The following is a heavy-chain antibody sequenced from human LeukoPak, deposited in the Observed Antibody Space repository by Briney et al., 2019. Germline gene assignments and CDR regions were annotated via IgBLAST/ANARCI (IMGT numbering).Heavy chain of an antibody. D-gene: IGHD6-19*01. J-gene: IGHJ5*02. CDR3: VRGRYSNGNWFDP. CDR2: IYTSGST. CDR1: GGSISSGSFY. Sequence: SETLSLTCTVSGGSISSGSFYWCWIRQPAGKGLEWIGRIYTSGSTNYNPSLKSRVTISVDTSKNQFSLKLSSVTAADTAVYYCVRGRYSNGNWFDPWGQGTLVTVSS. V-gene: IGHV4-61*02.